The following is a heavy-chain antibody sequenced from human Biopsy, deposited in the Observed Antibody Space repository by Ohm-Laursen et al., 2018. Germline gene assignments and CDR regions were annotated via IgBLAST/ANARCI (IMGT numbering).Heavy chain of an antibody. CDR3: AKDVRVKVQLDGMDV. Sequence: SLRLSCVAAGFIFSTYAMHWVRQAPGKGLEWVSGISWHSGSRGYADSVKGRFTISRGNAKKLLYLQMNSLRAEDTALYYCAKDVRVKVQLDGMDVWGQGTTVTVSS. V-gene: IGHV3-9*01. J-gene: IGHJ6*02. CDR1: GFIFSTYA. D-gene: IGHD1-1*01. CDR2: ISWHSGSR.